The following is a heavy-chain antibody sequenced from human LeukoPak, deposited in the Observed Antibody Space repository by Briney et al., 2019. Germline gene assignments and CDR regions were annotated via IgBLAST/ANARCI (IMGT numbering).Heavy chain of an antibody. V-gene: IGHV3-30*02. CDR2: IRYDGTSQ. D-gene: IGHD6-19*01. CDR3: AKVGSGWYQTDY. Sequence: GGSLRLSCATSGFTLSIYGMHWVRQAPGKGLEWVAFIRYDGTSQYYADSVKGRFTISRDNSKNTLYLQMNSLRTEDAAVYYCAKVGSGWYQTDYWGQGTLVTVSS. J-gene: IGHJ4*02. CDR1: GFTLSIYG.